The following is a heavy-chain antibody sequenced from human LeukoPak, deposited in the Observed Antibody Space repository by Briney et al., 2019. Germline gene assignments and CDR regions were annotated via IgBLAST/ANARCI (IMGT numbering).Heavy chain of an antibody. J-gene: IGHJ6*02. D-gene: IGHD3-10*01. CDR3: AKANREYYGSGSYSPYYYYGMDV. V-gene: IGHV3-30*18. CDR2: ISYDGSNK. CDR1: GFTFSNAW. Sequence: PGGSLRLSCAASGFTFSNAWMNWVRQAPGKGLEWVAVISYDGSNKYYADSVKGRFTISRDNSKNTLYLQMNSLRAEDTAVYYCAKANREYYGSGSYSPYYYYGMDVWGQGTTVTVSS.